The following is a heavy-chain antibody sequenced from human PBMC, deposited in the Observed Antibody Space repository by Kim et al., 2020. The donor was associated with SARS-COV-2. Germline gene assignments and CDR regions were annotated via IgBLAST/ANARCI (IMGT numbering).Heavy chain of an antibody. CDR3: AKSDGDSSGWYDFDY. D-gene: IGHD6-19*01. J-gene: IGHJ4*02. V-gene: IGHV3-23*01. Sequence: GGSLRLSCAASGFTFSSYAMSWVRQAPGKGLEWVSAISGSGGSTYYADSVKGRFTISRDNSKNTLYLQMNSLRAEDTAVYYCAKSDGDSSGWYDFDYWGQGTMVTVSS. CDR2: ISGSGGST. CDR1: GFTFSSYA.